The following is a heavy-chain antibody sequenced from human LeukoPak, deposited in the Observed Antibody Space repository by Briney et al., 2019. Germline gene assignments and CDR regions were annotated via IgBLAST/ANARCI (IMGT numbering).Heavy chain of an antibody. CDR1: GFTFRSYS. Sequence: GGSLRLSCAASGFTFRSYSMHWVRQAPGKGLEWVSYISSSSSTIYYADSVKGRFTISRDNAKTSLYLQMNSLRAEDTAVYYRAKDGGSLRNFDYWGQGTLVTVSS. CDR3: AKDGGSLRNFDY. V-gene: IGHV3-48*01. CDR2: ISSSSSTI. J-gene: IGHJ4*02. D-gene: IGHD3-3*01.